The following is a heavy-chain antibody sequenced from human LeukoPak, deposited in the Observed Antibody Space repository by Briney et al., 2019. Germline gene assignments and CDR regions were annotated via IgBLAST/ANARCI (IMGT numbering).Heavy chain of an antibody. V-gene: IGHV3-53*01. CDR2: IYSGGST. Sequence: PGGSLRLSCAASGFTVSSNYMSWVRQAPGKGLEWVSVIYSGGSTYYADSVKGRFTISRDNSKNTLSLQMNSLRAEDTAVYYCARDHLDWNYTWGQGTLVTVSS. D-gene: IGHD1-7*01. CDR3: ARDHLDWNYT. CDR1: GFTVSSNY. J-gene: IGHJ5*02.